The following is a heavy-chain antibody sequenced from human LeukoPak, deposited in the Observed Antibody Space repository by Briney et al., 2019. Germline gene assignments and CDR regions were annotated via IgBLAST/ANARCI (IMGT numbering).Heavy chain of an antibody. V-gene: IGHV3-7*01. CDR3: ARDATAAGLYFDL. CDR1: GFTFTDYW. J-gene: IGHJ4*01. D-gene: IGHD6-13*01. CDR2: IKQDGGEK. Sequence: GGSLRLSCAVSGFTFTDYWMNWVRQAPGKGLEWVASIKQDGGEKSYVDSVKGRFTISRDNTKNSLYLQMSSLRAEDTAVYYCARDATAAGLYFDLWGQGTLVTVSS.